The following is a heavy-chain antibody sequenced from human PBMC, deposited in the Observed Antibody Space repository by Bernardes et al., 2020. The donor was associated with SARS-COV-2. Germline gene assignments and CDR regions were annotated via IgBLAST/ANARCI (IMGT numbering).Heavy chain of an antibody. D-gene: IGHD5-12*01. J-gene: IGHJ4*02. Sequence: GESLKISCEASGYSFTSHWFAWVRQMPGKGLEWMGTIYPGDSDTRYSPSFEGQVTISADKSISTAYLQWSSLKASDTAIYYCARPEIYSGYENWGQGTLVTVSS. CDR3: ARPEIYSGYEN. V-gene: IGHV5-51*01. CDR1: GYSFTSHW. CDR2: IYPGDSDT.